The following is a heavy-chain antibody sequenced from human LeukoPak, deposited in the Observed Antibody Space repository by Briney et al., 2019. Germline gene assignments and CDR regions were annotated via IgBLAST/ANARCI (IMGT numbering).Heavy chain of an antibody. D-gene: IGHD2-15*01. V-gene: IGHV3-23*01. J-gene: IGHJ4*02. CDR3: AKQLGYCSDGSCYFPY. CDR2: ISNNGGYT. Sequence: GGSLRLSCAASGFTFSSSAMSCVRQAPGKGLEWVSAISNNGGYTYYADSVQGRFTISRDNSKSTLCLQMNSLRAEDTAVYYCAKQLGYCSDGSCYFPYWGQGTLVTVSS. CDR1: GFTFSSSA.